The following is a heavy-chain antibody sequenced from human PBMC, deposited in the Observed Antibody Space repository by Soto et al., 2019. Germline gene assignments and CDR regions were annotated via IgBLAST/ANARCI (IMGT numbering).Heavy chain of an antibody. D-gene: IGHD3-10*01. V-gene: IGHV4-34*01. CDR1: GGSFSGYY. CDR3: ARGHRIWFGPGAGDY. Sequence: QVQLQQWGAGLLKPSETLSLTCAVYGGSFSGYYWSWIRQPPGKGLEWIGEINHSGSTNYNPSLKSRVTISVDTSKNQFSLKLSSVTAADTAVYYCARGHRIWFGPGAGDYWGQGTLVTVSS. CDR2: INHSGST. J-gene: IGHJ4*02.